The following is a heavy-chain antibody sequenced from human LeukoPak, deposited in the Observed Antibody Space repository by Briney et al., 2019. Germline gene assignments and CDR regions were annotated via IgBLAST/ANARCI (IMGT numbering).Heavy chain of an antibody. J-gene: IGHJ4*02. D-gene: IGHD2-2*01. CDR2: IDYGGSYK. CDR1: GFTFSTYG. V-gene: IGHV3-30*02. Sequence: PGGSLRLSCAASGFTFSTYGMHWVRQAPGKGLEWVAFIDYGGSYKYYADSAKGRFTISRDNSRNTLYLQMNSLRVEDTAVYYCARTILPALDYWGQGTLDTVSS. CDR3: ARTILPALDY.